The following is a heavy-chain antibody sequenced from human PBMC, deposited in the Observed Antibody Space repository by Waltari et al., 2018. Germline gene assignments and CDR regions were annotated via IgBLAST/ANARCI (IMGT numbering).Heavy chain of an antibody. V-gene: IGHV4-38-2*01. CDR3: VARPTVTNSRYFDS. CDR2: VYYGGTT. D-gene: IGHD4-17*01. CDR1: GSSINRGFS. Sequence: QVQLQESGPGLVKPSETLSLTCGVSGSSINRGFSWAWIRQPPGKGLEWIGSVYYGGTTYFNSSLNSRATISKDASENQFSLRLRFVTAADTAVYFCVARPTVTNSRYFDSWGQGILVIGSS. J-gene: IGHJ4*02.